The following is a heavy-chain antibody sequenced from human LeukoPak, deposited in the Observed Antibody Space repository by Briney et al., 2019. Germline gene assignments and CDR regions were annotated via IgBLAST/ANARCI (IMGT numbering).Heavy chain of an antibody. D-gene: IGHD4-17*01. J-gene: IGHJ4*02. CDR1: GASISSTSHY. CDR2: IYYTGST. Sequence: PSETLSLTCTVSGASISSTSHYWGWIRQPPGKGLEWVGSIYYTGSTYQNPSLKSRVTMSLGMSKNQFSLKLSSVTAADTAVYYCARAIPYGDYVLRSSYYFDYWGQGTLVTVSS. V-gene: IGHV4-39*07. CDR3: ARAIPYGDYVLRSSYYFDY.